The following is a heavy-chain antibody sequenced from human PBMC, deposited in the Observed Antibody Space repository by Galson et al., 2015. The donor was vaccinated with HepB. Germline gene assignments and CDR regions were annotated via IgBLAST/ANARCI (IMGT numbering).Heavy chain of an antibody. CDR2: INHDGSER. D-gene: IGHD3-16*01. CDR3: ATFTLKRLWAPVGDYYYMDV. CDR1: GFTFSYYA. Sequence: SLRLSCAASGFTFSYYAMHWVRQAPGKGLEWVANINHDGSERYYLDSVKGRFTISRDNAKKSLYLQMNSLRAEDTAVYYCATFTLKRLWAPVGDYYYMDVWGKGTTVTVSS. J-gene: IGHJ6*03. V-gene: IGHV3-7*03.